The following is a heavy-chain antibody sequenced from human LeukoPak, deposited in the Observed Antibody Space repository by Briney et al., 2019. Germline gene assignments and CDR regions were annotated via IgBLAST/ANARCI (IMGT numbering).Heavy chain of an antibody. V-gene: IGHV7-4-1*02. J-gene: IGHJ4*02. CDR2: INTNTGNP. D-gene: IGHD6-13*01. Sequence: GASVKVSCKASGYTFTSYAMNWVRQAPGQGLEWMGWINTNTGNPTYAQGFTGRFVFSLDTSVSTAYLQISSLKAEDTAVYYCARVTTPYSSSWYYFDYWGQGTLVTVSS. CDR1: GYTFTSYA. CDR3: ARVTTPYSSSWYYFDY.